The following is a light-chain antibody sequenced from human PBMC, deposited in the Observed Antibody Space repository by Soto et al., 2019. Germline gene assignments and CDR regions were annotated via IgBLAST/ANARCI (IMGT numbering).Light chain of an antibody. J-gene: IGKJ4*01. V-gene: IGKV4-1*01. CDR3: QQYDSTPLT. CDR1: QSVLCSSNNKNY. Sequence: DIVMTQSPDSLAVSLGERATINCKSSQSVLCSSNNKNYLAWYQQKPGQPPKLLIYWASTRESGVPDRFSGSGYGTDFTLPISSLQAEDVAVYYCQQYDSTPLTFGGGTKVEIK. CDR2: WAS.